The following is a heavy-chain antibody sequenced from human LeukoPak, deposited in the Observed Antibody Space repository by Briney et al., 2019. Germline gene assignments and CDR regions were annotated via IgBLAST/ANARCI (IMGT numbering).Heavy chain of an antibody. Sequence: GGSLRLSCAASGFTFSDYGIHWVRQAPGKGLEWVAVIWSDGSNKYYEDSVKGRFTISRDNSKKTLYLQMNSLRVEDTAVYYCVRGSGSFDYWGQGTLVTVSS. CDR1: GFTFSDYG. J-gene: IGHJ4*02. D-gene: IGHD3-10*01. CDR2: IWSDGSNK. V-gene: IGHV3-33*01. CDR3: VRGSGSFDY.